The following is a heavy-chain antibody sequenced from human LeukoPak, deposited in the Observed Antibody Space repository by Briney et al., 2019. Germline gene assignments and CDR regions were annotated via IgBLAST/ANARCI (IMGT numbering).Heavy chain of an antibody. Sequence: ASVKVSCKASGGTFITYGINWVRQAPGQGLEWMGWINPDSGGTNYAQKFQGRVTMTRDTPISTAYMELSRLRSDDTAVYFCARGRHIVVPAALRDDYWGQGTLVTVSS. CDR3: ARGRHIVVPAALRDDY. CDR2: INPDSGGT. D-gene: IGHD2-2*02. CDR1: GGTFITYG. V-gene: IGHV1-2*02. J-gene: IGHJ4*02.